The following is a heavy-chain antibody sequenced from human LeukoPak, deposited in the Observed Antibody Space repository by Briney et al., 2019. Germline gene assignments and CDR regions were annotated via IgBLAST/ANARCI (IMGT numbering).Heavy chain of an antibody. V-gene: IGHV3-23*01. CDR1: GFTFSSYA. J-gene: IGHJ3*02. CDR3: AKSNFGVVISAFDI. D-gene: IGHD3-3*01. CDR2: ISGSGGST. Sequence: PGGSLRLSCAASGFTFSSYAMGWVRQAPGKGLEWVSAISGSGGSTYYADSVKGRFTISRDNSKNTLYLQMNSLRAGDTAVYYCAKSNFGVVISAFDIWGQGTMVTVSS.